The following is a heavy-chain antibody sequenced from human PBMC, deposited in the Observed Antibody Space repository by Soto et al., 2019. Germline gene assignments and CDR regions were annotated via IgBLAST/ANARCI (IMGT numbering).Heavy chain of an antibody. CDR2: IYYSGST. V-gene: IGHV4-59*08. D-gene: IGHD2-15*01. CDR1: GGSISSYY. J-gene: IGHJ4*02. Sequence: QVQLQESGPGLVKPSETLSLTCTVSGGSISSYYWSWIRQPPGKGLEWIGSIYYSGSTNYNPSLKSRAPISENTSKNQFSLKLSSVTAADTAVYYCARISLGYCSGGSCYSVPYTSFDYWGQGTLVTVSS. CDR3: ARISLGYCSGGSCYSVPYTSFDY.